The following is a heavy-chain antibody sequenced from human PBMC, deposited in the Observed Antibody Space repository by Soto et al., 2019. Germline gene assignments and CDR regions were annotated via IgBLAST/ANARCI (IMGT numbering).Heavy chain of an antibody. D-gene: IGHD3-10*02. CDR3: ARHVPHNGVDY. Sequence: EVPLVESGGGLVQPGGSLRLSCEASRGAFGDYWMHWVRQAPGKGLVWVSRINRDANDIIYADSVKGRFPASRDNAKMTMFLQLNSLTLDDTAVYYCARHVPHNGVDYWGQGTVVPVSS. CDR1: RGAFGDYW. J-gene: IGHJ4*02. CDR2: INRDANDI. V-gene: IGHV3-74*01.